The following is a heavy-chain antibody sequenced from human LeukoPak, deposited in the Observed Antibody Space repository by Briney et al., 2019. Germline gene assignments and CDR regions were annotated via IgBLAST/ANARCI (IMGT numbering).Heavy chain of an antibody. CDR1: GFTVSSNY. D-gene: IGHD5-24*01. CDR2: IYSGGST. CDR3: ARGEMVPYYFDY. Sequence: GGSPRLSCAASGFTVSSNYMSWVRQAPGKGLEWVSVIYSGGSTYYADSVKGRFTISRDNSKNTLYLQMNSLRAEDTAVYYCARGEMVPYYFDYWGQGTLVTVSS. J-gene: IGHJ4*02. V-gene: IGHV3-53*01.